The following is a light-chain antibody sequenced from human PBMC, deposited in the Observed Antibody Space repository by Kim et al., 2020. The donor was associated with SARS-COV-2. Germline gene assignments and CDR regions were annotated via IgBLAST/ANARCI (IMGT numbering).Light chain of an antibody. Sequence: GQSVTISCTGTSSDVGSDNRVSWYQQPPGTAPKILIDEVSNRPSGVPDRFSGSKSGNTASLTISGLQAEDEADYFCSSYTSSSTLVFGGGTQLTVL. CDR2: EVS. CDR3: SSYTSSSTLV. CDR1: SSDVGSDNR. V-gene: IGLV2-18*02. J-gene: IGLJ2*01.